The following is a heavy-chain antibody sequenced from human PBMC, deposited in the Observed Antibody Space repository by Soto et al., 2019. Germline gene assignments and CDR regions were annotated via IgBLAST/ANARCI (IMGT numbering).Heavy chain of an antibody. J-gene: IGHJ5*02. CDR2: VYYSGST. D-gene: IGHD3-3*01. CDR1: GASVNSENYY. V-gene: IGHV4-61*01. CDR3: ASGVLRFLQWFDP. Sequence: PSETLSLTCTVSGASVNSENYYWSWIRQPPGKGLEWIGYVYYSGSTNYNPSLKSRATISLDTYKNQFSLKMTSMTSADTAFYYCASGVLRFLQWFDPWGQGTLVTVSS.